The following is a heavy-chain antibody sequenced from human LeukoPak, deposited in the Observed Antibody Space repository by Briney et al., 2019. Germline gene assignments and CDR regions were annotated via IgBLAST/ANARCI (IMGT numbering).Heavy chain of an antibody. CDR2: INPNSGGT. D-gene: IGHD2-8*01. V-gene: IGHV1-2*02. CDR3: ASKAVYAIPDFYYYYGMDV. J-gene: IGHJ6*02. CDR1: GYTFTGYY. Sequence: ASVKDSCKASGYTFTGYYMHWVRQAPGQGLEWMGWINPNSGGTNYAQKFQGRVTMTRDTSISTAYMELSRLRSDDTAVYYCASKAVYAIPDFYYYYGMDVWGQGTTVTVSS.